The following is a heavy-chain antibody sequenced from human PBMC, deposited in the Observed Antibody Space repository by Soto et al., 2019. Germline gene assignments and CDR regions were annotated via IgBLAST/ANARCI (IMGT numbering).Heavy chain of an antibody. D-gene: IGHD5-12*01. V-gene: IGHV1-69*12. CDR1: GGTFSSYA. CDR2: IIPIFGTA. Sequence: QVQLVQSGAEVKKPGSSVKVSCKASGGTFSSYAISWVRQAPGQGLEWMGGIIPIFGTANYAQKFQGRVTITADESTSAGYMELSSLRSEDTAVYYCASSVAKYYYYGMDVWGQGATVTVSS. CDR3: ASSVAKYYYYGMDV. J-gene: IGHJ6*02.